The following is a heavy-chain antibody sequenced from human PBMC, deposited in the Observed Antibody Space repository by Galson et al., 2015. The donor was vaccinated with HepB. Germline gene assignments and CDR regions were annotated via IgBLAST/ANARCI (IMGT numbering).Heavy chain of an antibody. CDR1: GYSFTSYW. J-gene: IGHJ6*03. CDR3: ARQYCSSTSCPVSYMDV. CDR2: IYPGDSDT. V-gene: IGHV5-51*01. Sequence: SGAEVKKPGESLQISCKGSGYSFTSYWIGWVRQMPGKGLEWMGIIYPGDSDTRYSPSFQGQVTISADKSISTAYLQWSSLKASDTAMYYCARQYCSSTSCPVSYMDVWGKGTTVTVSS. D-gene: IGHD2-2*01.